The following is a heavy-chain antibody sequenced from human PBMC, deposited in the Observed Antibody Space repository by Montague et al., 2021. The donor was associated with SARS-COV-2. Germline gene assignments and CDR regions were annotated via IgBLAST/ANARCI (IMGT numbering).Heavy chain of an antibody. CDR2: INHSGST. CDR1: RESFLCYY. CDR3: AWGPLLSFVSGRYSVRLFDW. Sequence: SETLSLTCAVYRESFLCYYWIWIRQPPGKGLSLIGEINHSGSTNYSPTHKSRVTISVDTSKNQLSLKLSSVTAADAAVYYCAWGPLLSFVSGRYSVRLFDWWGRGTLVTVSS. J-gene: IGHJ4*02. D-gene: IGHD3-10*01. V-gene: IGHV4-34*01.